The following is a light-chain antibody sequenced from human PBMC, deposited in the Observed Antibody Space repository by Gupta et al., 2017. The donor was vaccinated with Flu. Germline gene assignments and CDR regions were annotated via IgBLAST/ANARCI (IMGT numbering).Light chain of an antibody. CDR2: LAF. V-gene: IGKV2-28*01. Sequence: DIMMIQSPLSLPVTPGEPASISFRSSQSLRHSNGYKYLDWYRQKPGQSPQLLISLAFKRAYGVPDRFSGSGYGTDFTLKISRVEAEDVGVYYCIQQLQTPRIFGQGTKLDIK. CDR1: QSLRHSNGYKY. J-gene: IGKJ2*01. CDR3: IQQLQTPRI.